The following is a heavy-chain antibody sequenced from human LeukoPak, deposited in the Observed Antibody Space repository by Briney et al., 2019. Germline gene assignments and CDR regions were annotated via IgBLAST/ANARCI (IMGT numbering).Heavy chain of an antibody. CDR1: GFTFSSYA. J-gene: IGHJ4*02. Sequence: GGSVRLSCGASGFTFSSYAMYWVRQAPGKGLEWVASIWYDGSDKFYTDPVKGRFTISRDNSKSTLYLQMNSLRAEDTAVYYCAKDRAEKYAFDYWGQGTLVTVSS. D-gene: IGHD2-2*01. CDR3: AKDRAEKYAFDY. V-gene: IGHV3-33*06. CDR2: IWYDGSDK.